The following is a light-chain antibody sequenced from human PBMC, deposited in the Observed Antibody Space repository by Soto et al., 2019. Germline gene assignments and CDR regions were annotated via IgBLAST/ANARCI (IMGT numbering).Light chain of an antibody. CDR2: EAS. CDR3: QQRNNLLT. CDR1: PSVSSY. J-gene: IGKJ4*01. Sequence: EIVLTQSPATLSLSPGERATLSCRASPSVSSYLAWYPQKPGQATRLLIYEASNRDTGIPARFSGSGSGTDFTLTIRSLAPEDFAVYYCQQRNNLLTFVGGTKVESK. V-gene: IGKV3-11*01.